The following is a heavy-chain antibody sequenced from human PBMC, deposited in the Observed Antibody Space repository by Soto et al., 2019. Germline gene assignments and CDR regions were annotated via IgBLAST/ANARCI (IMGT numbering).Heavy chain of an antibody. J-gene: IGHJ4*02. D-gene: IGHD1-7*01. Sequence: QVQLVQSGAEVKKPGASVKVSCKASGYSFTSYGISWVRRAAGQGLEWMGWISAYNGNTNYAQKFQGRVTMTTDTSTSTVYMELRSLRSDHTAVYYCARARSLELGDYWGQGTLVTVSS. V-gene: IGHV1-18*01. CDR1: GYSFTSYG. CDR3: ARARSLELGDY. CDR2: ISAYNGNT.